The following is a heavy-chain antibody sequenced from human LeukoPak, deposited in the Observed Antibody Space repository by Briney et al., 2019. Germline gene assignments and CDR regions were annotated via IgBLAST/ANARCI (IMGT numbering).Heavy chain of an antibody. D-gene: IGHD2-2*01. V-gene: IGHV1-2*02. CDR1: GYTFTGYY. Sequence: ASVKVSCKASGYTFTGYYMHWVRQAPGQGLEWMGWINPNSGATNYAQKFQGRVTMTRDTSISTAYMELSRLRSDDTAVYYCAREGNVVVPAAEYYYYYYYMDVWGKGTTVTVSS. J-gene: IGHJ6*03. CDR3: AREGNVVVPAAEYYYYYYYMDV. CDR2: INPNSGAT.